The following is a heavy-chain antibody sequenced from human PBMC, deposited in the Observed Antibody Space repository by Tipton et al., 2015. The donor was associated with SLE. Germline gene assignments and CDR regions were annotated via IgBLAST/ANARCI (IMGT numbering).Heavy chain of an antibody. CDR1: GGSISSYY. Sequence: TLSLTCTVSGGSISSYYWSWIRQPAGTGLEWIGRIYTSGSTNYNPPLKSRVTMSVDTSKNQFSLKLSSVTAADTAVHYCAGGGSGGCDSFYHYYYRDGRG. J-gene: IGHJ6*03. D-gene: IGHD5-12*01. CDR3: AGGGSGGCDSFYHYYYRDG. CDR2: IYTSGST. V-gene: IGHV4-4*07.